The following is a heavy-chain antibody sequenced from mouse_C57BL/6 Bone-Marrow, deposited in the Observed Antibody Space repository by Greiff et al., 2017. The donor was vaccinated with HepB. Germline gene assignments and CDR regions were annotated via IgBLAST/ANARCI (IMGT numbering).Heavy chain of an antibody. V-gene: IGHV1-82*01. CDR1: GYAFSSSW. CDR2: IYPGDGDT. CDR3: ARGLGGIDY. J-gene: IGHJ4*01. D-gene: IGHD2-2*01. Sequence: QVQLQQSGPDLVKPGASVKISCKASGYAFSSSWMHWVKQRPGKGLEWIGRIYPGDGDTNYNGKVKGKATLTADKSTSTAYMQLSSLTSEDSAVYFCARGLGGIDYWGQGTSVTVSS.